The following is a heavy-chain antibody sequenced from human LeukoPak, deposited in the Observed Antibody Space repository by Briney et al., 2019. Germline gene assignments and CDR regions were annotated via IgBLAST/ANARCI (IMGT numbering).Heavy chain of an antibody. D-gene: IGHD3-10*01. CDR2: IYSGGET. CDR1: GFTFSSYA. J-gene: IGHJ3*02. Sequence: GGSLRLSCAASGFTFSSYAMSWVRQAPGKGLGWVSAIYSGGETYYADSVKGRFTVSRDYSRNTLYLQLDSLRPEDTAVYYCARRRGTYNDAFDIWGQGTMVTVSS. CDR3: ARRRGTYNDAFDI. V-gene: IGHV3-23*05.